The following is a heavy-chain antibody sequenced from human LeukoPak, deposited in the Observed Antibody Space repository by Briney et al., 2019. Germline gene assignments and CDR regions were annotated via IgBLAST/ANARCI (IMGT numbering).Heavy chain of an antibody. D-gene: IGHD4/OR15-4a*01. CDR3: AKPAKTDYVDY. Sequence: ASVKVSCKASGYTFTSYGISWVRRAPGQGLEWMGWMNPNSGNTGYAQKFQGRVTMTRNTSISTAYMELSSLRSDDTAVYYCAKPAKTDYVDYWGQGTLVTVSS. CDR1: GYTFTSYG. J-gene: IGHJ4*02. V-gene: IGHV1-8*02. CDR2: MNPNSGNT.